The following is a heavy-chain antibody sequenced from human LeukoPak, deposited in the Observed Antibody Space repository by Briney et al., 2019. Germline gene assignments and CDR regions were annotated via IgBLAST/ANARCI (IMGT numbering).Heavy chain of an antibody. CDR1: GGTFSSYA. CDR3: ARSSVEMATIYGY. CDR2: IIPIFGTA. Sequence: SVKVSCKASGGTFSSYAISWVRQAPGQGLEWMGGIIPIFGTANYAQKFQGRVTITADESTSTAYMELSSLRSEDTAVYYCARSSVEMATIYGYWGQGTLVTASS. V-gene: IGHV1-69*13. D-gene: IGHD5-24*01. J-gene: IGHJ4*02.